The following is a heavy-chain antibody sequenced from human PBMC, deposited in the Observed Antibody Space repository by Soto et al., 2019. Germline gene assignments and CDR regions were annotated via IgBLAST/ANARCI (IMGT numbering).Heavy chain of an antibody. D-gene: IGHD2-15*01. Sequence: GGSLRLSCAASGFTFSSYDMSWVRQAPGKGLEWVSGISGSGGSTDYADSVKGRFTISRDNSKNTLYLQMNSLRAEDTAVYYCAKDTHPQYCSGGSCSYYMDDWGKGTTVTVSS. CDR1: GFTFSSYD. CDR2: ISGSGGST. V-gene: IGHV3-23*01. CDR3: AKDTHPQYCSGGSCSYYMDD. J-gene: IGHJ6*03.